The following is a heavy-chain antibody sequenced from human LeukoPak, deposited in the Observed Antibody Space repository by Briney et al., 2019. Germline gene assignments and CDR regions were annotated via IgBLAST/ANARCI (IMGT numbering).Heavy chain of an antibody. CDR2: IYHSGST. V-gene: IGHV4-30-2*01. Sequence: PSETLPLTCAVSGGSISSGGYSWSWIRQPPGKGLEWIGYIYHSGSTYYNPSLKSRVTISVDRSKNQFSLKLSSVTAADTAVYYCARGTGATANDYWGQGTLVTVSS. CDR3: ARGTGATANDY. CDR1: GGSISSGGYS. D-gene: IGHD1-26*01. J-gene: IGHJ4*02.